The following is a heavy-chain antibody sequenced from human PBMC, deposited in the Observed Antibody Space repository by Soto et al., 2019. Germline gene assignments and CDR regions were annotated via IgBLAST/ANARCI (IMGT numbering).Heavy chain of an antibody. CDR3: AKDLGSGRYRLTLFDP. CDR1: GFTFSSYG. Sequence: GGSLRLSCAASGFTFSSYGMHWVRQAPGKGLEWVAVISYDGSNKYYADSVKGRSTISRDNSKNTLYLQMNSLRAEDTAAYYCAKDLGSGRYRLTLFDPWGQGTLVTVSS. J-gene: IGHJ5*02. CDR2: ISYDGSNK. V-gene: IGHV3-30*18. D-gene: IGHD6-19*01.